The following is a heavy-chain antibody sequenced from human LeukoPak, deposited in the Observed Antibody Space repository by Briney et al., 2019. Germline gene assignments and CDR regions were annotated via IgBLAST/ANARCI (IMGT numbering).Heavy chain of an antibody. CDR3: ARDYTSEYQTITYWFDP. Sequence: ASVKVSCKASGYTFTGYYMHWVRQAPGQGLEWMGWINPNSGGTNYAQKFQGRVTMTRDTSISTAYMELSRLRSDDTAAYYCARDYTSEYQTITYWFDPWGQGTLVTVSS. D-gene: IGHD2-2*01. CDR2: INPNSGGT. CDR1: GYTFTGYY. V-gene: IGHV1-2*02. J-gene: IGHJ5*02.